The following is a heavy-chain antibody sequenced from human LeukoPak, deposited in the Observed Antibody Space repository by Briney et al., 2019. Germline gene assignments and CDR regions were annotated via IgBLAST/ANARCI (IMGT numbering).Heavy chain of an antibody. CDR2: ISYEGGIQ. Sequence: PGVSLRLSCAASGVTLSPYVRHRVPQAPGKGVERVAVISYEGGIQHYADSVKGRFIISSDNPGNTLYLQMNILRTEDTAVYYCAKEGTPQGSTWYDLWGQGTQVSVSS. V-gene: IGHV3-30*18. CDR3: AKEGTPQGSTWYDL. D-gene: IGHD6-13*01. CDR1: GVTLSPYV. J-gene: IGHJ5*02.